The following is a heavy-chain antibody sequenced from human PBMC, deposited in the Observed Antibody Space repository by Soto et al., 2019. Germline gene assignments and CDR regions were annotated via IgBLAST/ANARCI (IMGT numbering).Heavy chain of an antibody. V-gene: IGHV4-34*01. J-gene: IGHJ4*02. CDR1: GGYFIGYY. D-gene: IGHD2-2*03. CDR3: ARGRGNVGIVVVPAAMGIGY. CDR2: INHSGST. Sequence: PSETLSLTCAVYGGYFIGYYWSWIRQPPGKGLEWIGEINHSGSTNYNPSLKSRVTISVDTSKNQFSLKLSSVTAADTAVYYCARGRGNVGIVVVPAAMGIGYWGQGTLVT.